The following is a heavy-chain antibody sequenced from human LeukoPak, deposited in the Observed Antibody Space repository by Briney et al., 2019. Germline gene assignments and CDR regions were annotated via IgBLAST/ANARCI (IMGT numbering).Heavy chain of an antibody. CDR2: IYYSGST. Sequence: SETLSLTCTVSGGSISSYYWSWIRQPPGKGLEWIGSIYYSGSTYYNPSLKSRVTISVDTSKNQFSLKLSSVTAADTAVYYCASERSGSGSPFDYWGQGTLVTVSS. CDR3: ASERSGSGSPFDY. CDR1: GGSISSYY. D-gene: IGHD3-10*01. V-gene: IGHV4-39*07. J-gene: IGHJ4*02.